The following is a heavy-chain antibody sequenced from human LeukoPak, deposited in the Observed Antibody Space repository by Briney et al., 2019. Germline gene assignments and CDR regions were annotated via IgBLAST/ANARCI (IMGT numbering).Heavy chain of an antibody. CDR2: IYTSGST. CDR1: GGSISSYY. V-gene: IGHV4-4*07. CDR3: ARDSPRLAVAGSPYYFDY. J-gene: IGHJ4*02. Sequence: SETLSLTCTVSGGSISSYYWSWIRQPAGKGLEWIGRIYTSGSTNYNPSLKSRVTMSVDTSKNQFSLKLSPVTAADTAVYYCARDSPRLAVAGSPYYFDYWGQGTLVTVSS. D-gene: IGHD6-19*01.